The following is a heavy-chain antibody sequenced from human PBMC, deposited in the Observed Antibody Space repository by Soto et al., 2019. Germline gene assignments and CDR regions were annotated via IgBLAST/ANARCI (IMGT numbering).Heavy chain of an antibody. J-gene: IGHJ4*02. CDR1: GVFFATDA. CDR3: TKGLDADNQGADY. CDR2: ISGSGNTK. D-gene: IGHD2-2*01. Sequence: GGSLTLPCAAPGVFFATDAITWVRQAPGKGLEWVSAISGSGNTKYYADSVKGRFTASRDNSKNTLYLQMSSLRVEDTALYYCTKGLDADNQGADYWGQGT. V-gene: IGHV3-23*01.